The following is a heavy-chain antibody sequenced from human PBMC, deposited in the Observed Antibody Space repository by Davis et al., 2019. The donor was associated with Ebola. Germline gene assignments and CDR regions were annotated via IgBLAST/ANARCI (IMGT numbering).Heavy chain of an antibody. Sequence: ASVKVSCKASGYTFTSYSMHWVRQAPGQRLEWMGWINAGNGNTKYSQKFQGRVTITRDTSASTAYMELSSLRSEDTAVYYCSRGTGTTIDYYGMDVWGQGTTVTVSS. D-gene: IGHD1-1*01. CDR2: INAGNGNT. V-gene: IGHV1-3*01. J-gene: IGHJ6*02. CDR1: GYTFTSYS. CDR3: SRGTGTTIDYYGMDV.